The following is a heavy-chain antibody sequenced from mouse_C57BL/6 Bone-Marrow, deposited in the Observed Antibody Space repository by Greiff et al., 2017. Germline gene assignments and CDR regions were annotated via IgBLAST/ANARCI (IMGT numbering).Heavy chain of an antibody. J-gene: IGHJ2*01. CDR2: IDPENGDT. Sequence: EVQLQQSGAELVRPGASVKLSCTASGFNIKDDYMHWVKQRPEQGLEWIGWIDPENGDTAYASKFQGKATITADTSSNTAYLQLSSLTSEDTAVYYCTIYYGNPFDYWGQGTTLTVSS. CDR1: GFNIKDDY. V-gene: IGHV14-4*01. D-gene: IGHD2-1*01. CDR3: TIYYGNPFDY.